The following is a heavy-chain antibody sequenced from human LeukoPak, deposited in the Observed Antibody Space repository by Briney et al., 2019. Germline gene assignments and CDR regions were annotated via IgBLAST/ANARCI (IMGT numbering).Heavy chain of an antibody. CDR2: IYHSGST. CDR1: GGSISSSNW. CDR3: ARESYGSGSYYSDP. J-gene: IGHJ4*02. D-gene: IGHD3-10*01. Sequence: SGTLSLTCAVSGGSISSSNWWSWVRQPPGKGLEWIGEIYHSGSTNYNPSLKSRVTISVDKSKNQFSLNVSSVTAADTAVYYCARESYGSGSYYSDPWGQGTLVTVSS. V-gene: IGHV4-4*02.